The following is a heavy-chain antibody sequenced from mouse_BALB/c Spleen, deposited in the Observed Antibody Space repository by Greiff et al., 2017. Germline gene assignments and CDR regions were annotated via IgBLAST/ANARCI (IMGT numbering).Heavy chain of an antibody. CDR1: GDSITSGY. CDR2: ISYSGST. V-gene: IGHV3-8*02. J-gene: IGHJ3*01. D-gene: IGHD3-2*01. Sequence: VQLKESGPSLVKPSQTLSLTCSVTGDSITSGYWNWIRKFPGNKLEYMGYISYSGSTYYNPSLKSRISITRDTSKNQYYLQLNSVTTEDTATYYCASLDSSGYTWFAYWGQGTLVTVSA. CDR3: ASLDSSGYTWFAY.